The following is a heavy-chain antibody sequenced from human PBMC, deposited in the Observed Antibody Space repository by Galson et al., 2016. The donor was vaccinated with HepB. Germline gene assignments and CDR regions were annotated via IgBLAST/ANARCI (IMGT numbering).Heavy chain of an antibody. CDR3: AKRPYSYGWHYGMDV. CDR1: GFSFSSYA. V-gene: IGHV3-23*01. Sequence: SLRLSCAASGFSFSSYAMSWVRQAPGKGLEWVSGITSGGTTYYADSVKGRFTISRDSSKNILYLQMKSLRDGDTAVYYCAKRPYSYGWHYGMDVWGQGTTVTVSS. CDR2: ITSGGTT. J-gene: IGHJ6*02. D-gene: IGHD5-18*01.